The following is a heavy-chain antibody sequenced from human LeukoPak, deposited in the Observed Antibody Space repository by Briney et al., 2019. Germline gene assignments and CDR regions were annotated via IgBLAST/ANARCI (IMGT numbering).Heavy chain of an antibody. D-gene: IGHD3-22*01. CDR1: EFTFSSYG. CDR3: ARGYYDSSAYLFDY. V-gene: IGHV3-33*01. J-gene: IGHJ4*02. CDR2: IWSDGGNK. Sequence: GGSLRLSCAASEFTFSSYGMHWFRQAPGKGLEWVAVIWSDGGNKFYADSVKGRFTISRDNSKNTLYLQMNSLRAEDTAVYYCARGYYDSSAYLFDYWGQGTLVTVSS.